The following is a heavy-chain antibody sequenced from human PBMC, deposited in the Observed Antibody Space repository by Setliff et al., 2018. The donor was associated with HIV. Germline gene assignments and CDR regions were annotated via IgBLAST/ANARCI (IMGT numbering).Heavy chain of an antibody. D-gene: IGHD3-22*01. Sequence: GSLRLSCAASGFSFSDYYMYWIRQAPGKGLEWVSSLSGTSSTIYLADSVKGRFTISRDNAQNSLYLHMNSLRAEDTAMYYCARDLFPYYHDSRPYYPPAYWGQGTLVTVLL. CDR3: ARDLFPYYHDSRPYYPPAY. J-gene: IGHJ4*02. CDR2: LSGTSSTI. V-gene: IGHV3-11*01. CDR1: GFSFSDYY.